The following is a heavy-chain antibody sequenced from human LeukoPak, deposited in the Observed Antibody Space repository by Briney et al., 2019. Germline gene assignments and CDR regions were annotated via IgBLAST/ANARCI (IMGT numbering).Heavy chain of an antibody. CDR3: VRLFGGVTTFDY. V-gene: IGHV3-7*01. J-gene: IGHJ4*02. D-gene: IGHD4-17*01. CDR2: INQDGSAE. Sequence: GGSLRLSCSASGFTFSTYSMSWVRQAPGKGLDWVASINQDGSAEYYVDSVRGRFTISRDNAKNSLYLQVNSLRVDDTAVYYCVRLFGGVTTFDYWGQGTLVTVSS. CDR1: GFTFSTYS.